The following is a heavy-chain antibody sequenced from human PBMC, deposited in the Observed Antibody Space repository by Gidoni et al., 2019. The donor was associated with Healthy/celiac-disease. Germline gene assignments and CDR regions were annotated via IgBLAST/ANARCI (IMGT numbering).Heavy chain of an antibody. V-gene: IGHV4-39*01. J-gene: IGHJ5*02. CDR1: GGSISSSSYY. CDR3: ARHFRTIFGVVTTKDRTTYNWFDP. Sequence: QLQLQESGPGLVKPSETLSLTCTVSGGSISSSSYYWGWIRQPPGKGLEWIGSIYYSGSTYYNPSLKSRVTISVDTSKNQFSLKLSSVTAADTAVYYCARHFRTIFGVVTTKDRTTYNWFDPWGQGTLVTVSS. CDR2: IYYSGST. D-gene: IGHD3-3*01.